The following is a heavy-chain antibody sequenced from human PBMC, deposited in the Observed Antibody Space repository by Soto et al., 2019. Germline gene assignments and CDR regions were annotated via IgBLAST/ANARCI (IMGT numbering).Heavy chain of an antibody. CDR3: ARTSYHLGSSSSGDDY. J-gene: IGHJ4*02. D-gene: IGHD6-6*01. CDR1: GYTFTSYY. CDR2: INPSGGST. V-gene: IGHV1-46*03. Sequence: QVQLVQSGAEVKKPGASVKVSCKASGYTFTSYYMHWVRQAPGQGLEWMGIINPSGGSTSYAQKFQGRVTMTRDTSTSTVYMELSRLRAEDTAVYYCARTSYHLGSSSSGDDYWGQGTLVTVSS.